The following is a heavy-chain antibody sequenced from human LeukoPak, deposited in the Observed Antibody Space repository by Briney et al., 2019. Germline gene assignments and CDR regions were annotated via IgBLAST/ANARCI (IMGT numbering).Heavy chain of an antibody. D-gene: IGHD2-2*01. J-gene: IGHJ4*02. CDR1: GVSINAYY. CDR3: ARDPHCSSTNCPFDY. Sequence: PSETLSLTCTVSGVSINAYYWSWLRQPPGKGLEWIGYISYSGSTNYNPSLKTLQSRVTFSVDTSKNQFSLTLSSVTAADTAVYYCARDPHCSSTNCPFDYWGQGTLVIVSS. CDR2: ISYSGST. V-gene: IGHV4-59*12.